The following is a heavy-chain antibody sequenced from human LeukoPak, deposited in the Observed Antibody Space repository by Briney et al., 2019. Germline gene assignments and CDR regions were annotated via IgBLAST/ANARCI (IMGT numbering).Heavy chain of an antibody. Sequence: GGSLSLSCAASGFTFSSYSMNWVRQAPGKGLEWVSSISSSSSYIYYADSVKGRFTISRDNAKNSLYLQMNSLRAEDTAVYYCARDGIVGATRAFDYWGQGTLVTVS. CDR1: GFTFSSYS. D-gene: IGHD1-26*01. CDR2: ISSSSSYI. J-gene: IGHJ4*02. CDR3: ARDGIVGATRAFDY. V-gene: IGHV3-21*01.